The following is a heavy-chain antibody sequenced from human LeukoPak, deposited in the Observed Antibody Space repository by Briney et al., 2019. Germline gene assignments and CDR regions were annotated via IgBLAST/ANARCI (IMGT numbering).Heavy chain of an antibody. Sequence: GGSLRLSCAASGFTVSNNYISWVRQAPGKGLEWVSLIYSGGSTYYTDSVKGRFTISRDNSKNTLYLQMNSLRAEDTAVYYCARRAGDYSHPYDYWGQGILVTVSS. CDR3: ARRAGDYSHPYDY. J-gene: IGHJ4*02. CDR1: GFTVSNNY. V-gene: IGHV3-53*01. D-gene: IGHD3-22*01. CDR2: IYSGGST.